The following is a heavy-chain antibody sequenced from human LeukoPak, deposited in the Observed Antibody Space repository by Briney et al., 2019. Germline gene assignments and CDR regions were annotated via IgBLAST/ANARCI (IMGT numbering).Heavy chain of an antibody. CDR2: MKQDGSQK. J-gene: IGHJ3*02. CDR3: ARVSVPGAVAGSRTFDI. D-gene: IGHD6-19*01. Sequence: GGSLRLSCAASGSTFSSYWMSWVRQAPGKGLEWVANMKQDGSQKNYVDSVKGRFTISRDNAKNSLFLQMNSLRAEDTAVYYCARVSVPGAVAGSRTFDIWGQGTMVTVSS. V-gene: IGHV3-7*01. CDR1: GSTFSSYW.